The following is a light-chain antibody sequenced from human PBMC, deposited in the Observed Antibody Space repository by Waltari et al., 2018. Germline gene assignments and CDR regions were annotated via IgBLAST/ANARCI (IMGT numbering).Light chain of an antibody. Sequence: EIVLTPSPGTLALSPGERATLSCRASQSISRYLAWYQQKPDQAPRLLIYAASSRATGIPDRFSGSGSGTDFSLTISRLEPEDFAVYYCQNHERLPAMFGQGTKVEIK. V-gene: IGKV3-20*01. CDR3: QNHERLPAM. CDR1: QSISRY. CDR2: AAS. J-gene: IGKJ1*01.